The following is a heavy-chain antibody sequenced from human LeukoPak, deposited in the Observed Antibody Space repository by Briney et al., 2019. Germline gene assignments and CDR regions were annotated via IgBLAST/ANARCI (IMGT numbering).Heavy chain of an antibody. J-gene: IGHJ6*02. CDR2: ISYDGSNK. V-gene: IGHV3-30*18. CDR1: GLTFSSYG. CDR3: AKIGVEMATIEYYYYYGMDV. D-gene: IGHD5-12*01. Sequence: GGSRRLSCAASGLTFSSYGMHWVRQAPGKGMEWVAVISYDGSNKYYADSVKGRFTISRDNSKNTLYLQMNSLRAEDTAVYYCAKIGVEMATIEYYYYYGMDVWGQGTTVTVSS.